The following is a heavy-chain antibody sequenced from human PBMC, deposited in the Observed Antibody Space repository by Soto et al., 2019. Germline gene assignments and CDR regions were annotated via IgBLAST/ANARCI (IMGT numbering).Heavy chain of an antibody. CDR2: ISGSGGST. D-gene: IGHD6-13*01. V-gene: IGHV3-23*01. CDR3: AKDSYSSRWYLTIIDY. J-gene: IGHJ4*02. Sequence: LRLSCAASGFTFSSYAMSWVRQAPGKGLEWVSTISGSGGSTYYADSVKGRFTISRDNSKNTLYLQMNSLRAEDTAVYYCAKDSYSSRWYLTIIDYWGQGTLVTVSS. CDR1: GFTFSSYA.